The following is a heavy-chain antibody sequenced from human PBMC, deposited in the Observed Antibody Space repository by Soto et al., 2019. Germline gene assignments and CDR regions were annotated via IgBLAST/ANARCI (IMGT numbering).Heavy chain of an antibody. D-gene: IGHD5-18*01. J-gene: IGHJ3*02. CDR2: IWYDGSNK. Sequence: GGPLGLSCAASGCTFGGYGVHLIRQTPGKGLEWVAVIWYDGSNKYYADSVKGRFTISRDNSKNTLYLQMNSLRAEDTAVYYCARTLWIQLWLTNDAFDIWGQGTMVTLSS. V-gene: IGHV3-33*01. CDR3: ARTLWIQLWLTNDAFDI. CDR1: GCTFGGYG.